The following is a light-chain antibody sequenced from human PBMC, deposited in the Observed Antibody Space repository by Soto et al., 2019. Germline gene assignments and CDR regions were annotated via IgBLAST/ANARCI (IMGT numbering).Light chain of an antibody. CDR2: DAS. J-gene: IGKJ1*01. CDR3: YRNDSYST. Sequence: MQVTRVAFARSAIIKKRVTITCRASQSNSIWLAWYQQKPGKAPNLLIYDASSLARRVPSRFSGSRSGTEFTLTFFILQPDDYATYLRYRNDSYSTFRQATNVDI. CDR1: QSNSIW. V-gene: IGKV1-5*01.